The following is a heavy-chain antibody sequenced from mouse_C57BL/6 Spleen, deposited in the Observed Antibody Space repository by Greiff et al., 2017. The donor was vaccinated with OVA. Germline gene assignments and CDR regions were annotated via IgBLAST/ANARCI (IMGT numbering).Heavy chain of an antibody. J-gene: IGHJ3*01. CDR3: TGDWGFAY. D-gene: IGHD4-1*01. V-gene: IGHV1-15*01. CDR2: IDPETGGT. Sequence: QVQLKESGAELVRPGASVTLSCKASGYTFTDYEMHWVKQTPVHGLEWIGAIDPETGGTAYNQKFKGKAILTADKSSSTAYMELRSLTSEDSAVYYCTGDWGFAYWGQGTLVTVSA. CDR1: GYTFTDYE.